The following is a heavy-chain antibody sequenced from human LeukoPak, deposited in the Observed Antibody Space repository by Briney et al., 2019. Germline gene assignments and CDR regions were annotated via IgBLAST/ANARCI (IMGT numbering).Heavy chain of an antibody. Sequence: GGSLRLSCAASGFALSMYWMHWVRQVPGEGLVWVARIDTDVRKTDYADSVKGRFTISRDNAKNTLYLQMNSLRAEDTAVYYCARGLLGIDYWGPGTLVTVSS. CDR2: IDTDVRKT. V-gene: IGHV3-74*01. J-gene: IGHJ4*02. D-gene: IGHD2-8*02. CDR3: ARGLLGIDY. CDR1: GFALSMYW.